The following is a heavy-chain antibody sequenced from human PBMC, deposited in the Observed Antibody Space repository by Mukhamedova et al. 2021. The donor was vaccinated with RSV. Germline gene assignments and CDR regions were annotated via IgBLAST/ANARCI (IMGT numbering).Heavy chain of an antibody. J-gene: IGHJ4*02. D-gene: IGHD3-22*01. CDR3: ARAPRRSGYYTAKRFDY. V-gene: IGHV4-59*01. Sequence: SRVTISVDTSKNQFSLQLSSVTAADTAVYYCARAPRRSGYYTAKRFDYWGQGTLVTASS.